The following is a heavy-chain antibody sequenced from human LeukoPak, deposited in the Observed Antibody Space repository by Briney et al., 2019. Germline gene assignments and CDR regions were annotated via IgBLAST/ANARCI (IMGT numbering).Heavy chain of an antibody. CDR2: IWCDGSNK. V-gene: IGHV3-33*01. D-gene: IGHD2-2*01. J-gene: IGHJ4*02. CDR3: ARWFCSSTSCWFDY. CDR1: GFTFSIYG. Sequence: GGSLRLSCAASGFTFSIYGMPWVGQAPGKGLEGAAVIWCDGSNKYYADYGKCRFTISRDNSKNTLYLQMHSLRAEDTAVYYCARWFCSSTSCWFDYWGQGTLVTVSS.